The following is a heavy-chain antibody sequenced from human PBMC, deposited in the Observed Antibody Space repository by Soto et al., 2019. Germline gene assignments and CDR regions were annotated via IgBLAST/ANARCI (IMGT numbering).Heavy chain of an antibody. Sequence: GGSLRLSCAASGFTFSSYAMSWVRQAPGKGLEWVSAISGSGGSTYYADSVKGRFTISRDNSKNTRYLKMNSLRAEDTAVYYCAKDSYYDFWSGLDYWGQGTLVTVSS. CDR1: GFTFSSYA. V-gene: IGHV3-23*01. D-gene: IGHD3-3*01. J-gene: IGHJ4*02. CDR3: AKDSYYDFWSGLDY. CDR2: ISGSGGST.